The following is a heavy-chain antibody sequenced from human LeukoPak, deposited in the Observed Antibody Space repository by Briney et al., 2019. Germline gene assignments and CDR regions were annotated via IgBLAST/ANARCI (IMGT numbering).Heavy chain of an antibody. CDR3: AKHLGLGLWDYFDY. V-gene: IGHV3-23*01. CDR1: GFTVSNNY. J-gene: IGHJ4*02. D-gene: IGHD7-27*01. Sequence: GGSLRLSCVVSGFTVSNNYMKWVRQAPGKGLEWVSTVSGGGGSTYYADSVKGRFTISRDNSKNTLYLQMNSLRAEDTAIYYCAKHLGLGLWDYFDYWGQGTLVTVSS. CDR2: VSGGGGST.